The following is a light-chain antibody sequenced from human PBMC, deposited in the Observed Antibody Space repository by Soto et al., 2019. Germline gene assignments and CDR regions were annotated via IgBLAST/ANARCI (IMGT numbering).Light chain of an antibody. CDR1: QSISSN. Sequence: IVIPHPPATLSVSHGKRATLSCRASQSISSNLAWYQQKPGQAPRLLMFRTSSRATGFPARFSGSRSGAEFTLTIASLQSEDFAVYYCQHYVTWPLTFGGGTKVDI. CDR3: QHYVTWPLT. J-gene: IGKJ4*01. V-gene: IGKV3-15*01. CDR2: RTS.